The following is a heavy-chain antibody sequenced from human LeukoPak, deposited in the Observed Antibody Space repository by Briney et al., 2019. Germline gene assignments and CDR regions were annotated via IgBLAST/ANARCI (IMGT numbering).Heavy chain of an antibody. CDR1: GGSFSGYY. D-gene: IGHD3-10*01. CDR2: INHSGST. V-gene: IGHV4-34*01. Sequence: SETLSLTCAVYGGSFSGYYWSWIRQPPGKGLEWIGEINHSGSTNYNPSLKSRVTISVDTSKNQFSLKLSSVTAADTAVYYCARGRITTVRGVADLYYWGQGTLVTVSS. CDR3: ARGRITTVRGVADLYY. J-gene: IGHJ4*02.